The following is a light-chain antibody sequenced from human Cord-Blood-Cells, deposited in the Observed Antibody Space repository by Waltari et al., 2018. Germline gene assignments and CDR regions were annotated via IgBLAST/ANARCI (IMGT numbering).Light chain of an antibody. Sequence: IQMTQSPSTLPASVGDRVTITCRASQSISSWLAWYQQKPGKAPKFLIYDASSLESGVPSWYGGSGSGTEFILTIITLQPDVFATYYCQQDNRYCPAFGRGTKVEI. J-gene: IGKJ1*01. CDR2: DAS. CDR1: QSISSW. V-gene: IGKV1-5*01. CDR3: QQDNRYCPA.